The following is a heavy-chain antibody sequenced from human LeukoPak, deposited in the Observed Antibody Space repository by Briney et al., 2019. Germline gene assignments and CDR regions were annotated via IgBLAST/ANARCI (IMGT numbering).Heavy chain of an antibody. CDR1: GYTFTSYG. D-gene: IGHD6-13*01. CDR2: ISAYNGNT. Sequence: ASVKVSCKASGYTFTSYGVSWVRQAPGQGLEWMGWISAYNGNTNYAQKLQGRVTMTTDTSTSTAYMELRSLRSDDTAVYYCARVQAAAGPVDYWGQGTLVTVSS. CDR3: ARVQAAAGPVDY. J-gene: IGHJ4*02. V-gene: IGHV1-18*01.